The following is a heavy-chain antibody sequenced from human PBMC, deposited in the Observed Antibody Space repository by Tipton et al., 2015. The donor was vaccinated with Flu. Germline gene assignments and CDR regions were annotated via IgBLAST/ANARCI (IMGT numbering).Heavy chain of an antibody. V-gene: IGHV4-4*07. D-gene: IGHD3-16*02. J-gene: IGHJ4*02. Sequence: TLSLTCTVSGGSISSYYWSWIRQPAGKGLEWIGRIYTSGSTNYNPSLKSRVTMSVDTSKNQFSLKLSSVTAADTAVYYCARGSGGGSYRWEQFDYWGQGTLVTVSS. CDR1: GGSISSYY. CDR2: IYTSGST. CDR3: ARGSGGGSYRWEQFDY.